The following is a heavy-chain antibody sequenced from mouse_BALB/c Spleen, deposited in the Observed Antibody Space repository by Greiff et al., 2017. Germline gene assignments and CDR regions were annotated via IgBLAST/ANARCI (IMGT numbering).Heavy chain of an antibody. CDR2: ISSGSSTI. V-gene: IGHV5-17*02. Sequence: DVKLVESGGGLVQPGGSRKLSCAASGFTFSSFGMHWVRQAPEKGLEWVAYISSGSSTIYYADTVKGRFTISRDNPKNTLFLQMTSLRSEDTAMYYCARDYYPDYWGQGTTLTVSS. CDR1: GFTFSSFG. CDR3: ARDYYPDY. J-gene: IGHJ2*01.